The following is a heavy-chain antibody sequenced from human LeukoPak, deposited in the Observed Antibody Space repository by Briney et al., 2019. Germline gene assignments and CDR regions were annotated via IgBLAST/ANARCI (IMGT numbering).Heavy chain of an antibody. CDR2: ISNSGGGT. CDR1: GFTFSSYA. J-gene: IGHJ4*02. V-gene: IGHV3-23*01. CDR3: AKWRLVPRDPFDY. D-gene: IGHD6-19*01. Sequence: PGGSLRLSCAASGFTFSSYAMNWVRQAPGKGLEWVSGISNSGGGTYYADSVKGRFPISRDNSKNTLYLQMNSLRVEDTAVYYCAKWRLVPRDPFDYWGQGTLVTVSS.